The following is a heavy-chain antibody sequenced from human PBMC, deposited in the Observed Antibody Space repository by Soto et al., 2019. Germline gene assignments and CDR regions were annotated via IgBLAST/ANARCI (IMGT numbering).Heavy chain of an antibody. J-gene: IGHJ4*02. D-gene: IGHD1-1*01. Sequence: GGSLRLSCVPSGSSFRDYYMTWIRQSPGTGMEWLSYITSSSSYTHYADSVKGRFTITRDNAKNSLYLQMNSLRAEDTAMNYCTGGQDNLAVNFDYWGQGT. CDR1: GSSFRDYY. CDR3: TGGQDNLAVNFDY. CDR2: ITSSSSYT. V-gene: IGHV3-11*03.